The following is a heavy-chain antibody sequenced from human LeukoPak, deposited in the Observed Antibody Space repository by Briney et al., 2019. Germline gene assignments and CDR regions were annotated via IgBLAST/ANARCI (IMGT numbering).Heavy chain of an antibody. CDR1: GGFVSNFY. D-gene: IGHD3-3*01. CDR2: VFHGGNV. CDR3: ASGTVSGAFTPHSFHR. Sequence: PSETLSLTCSVSGGFVSNFYWNWIRQSPGRGLEWMGFVFHGGNVNYNPSLRSRLSMSLDTSRNRVSLKLTFVTAADTAVYYCASGTVSGAFTPHSFHRWGRGTPVTVSS. J-gene: IGHJ4*02. V-gene: IGHV4-59*02.